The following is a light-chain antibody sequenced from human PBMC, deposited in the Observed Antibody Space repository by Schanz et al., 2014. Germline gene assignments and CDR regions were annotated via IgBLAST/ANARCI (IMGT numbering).Light chain of an antibody. V-gene: IGKV1-12*01. CDR2: GAS. Sequence: DIQMTQSPSSVSASVGDRVTITCRASQGISSWLAWYQQKPGQAPRLLIYGASSRATGIPDRVSGSGSGTEFTLTVTRLEPDDVATYYCQRYNSAPLTFGGGTKVEI. CDR3: QRYNSAPLT. J-gene: IGKJ4*01. CDR1: QGISSW.